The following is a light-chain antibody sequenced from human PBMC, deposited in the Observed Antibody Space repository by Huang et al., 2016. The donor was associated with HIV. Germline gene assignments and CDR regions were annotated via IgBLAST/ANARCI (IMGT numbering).Light chain of an antibody. V-gene: IGKV3-20*01. Sequence: DILLTQSPATLSLSPGERATLPCKSSQNVDNNYLAWYQQKPGQVPRLLIYAASSRAAGGPDRFSGSGSGTEFTLTISRLEPEDFAVYYCQQYGSSHPDTFGQGTKLE. CDR1: QNVDNNY. CDR3: QQYGSSHPDT. J-gene: IGKJ2*01. CDR2: AAS.